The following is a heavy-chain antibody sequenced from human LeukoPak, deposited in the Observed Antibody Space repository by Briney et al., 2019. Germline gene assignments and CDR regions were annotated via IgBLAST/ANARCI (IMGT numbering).Heavy chain of an antibody. CDR2: IKARREGGTA. CDR3: TTGIGTNDY. V-gene: IGHV3-15*01. J-gene: IGHJ4*02. Sequence: GRSLRLSCGASGFTFSKAWMSCVRQAPGTGLEWVGRIKARREGGTADYAAPVKGRFTISRDDSENTLYLQMNSLRIEDTAVYFCTTGIGTNDYWGQGTLVTVSS. CDR1: GFTFSKAW. D-gene: IGHD3-3*02.